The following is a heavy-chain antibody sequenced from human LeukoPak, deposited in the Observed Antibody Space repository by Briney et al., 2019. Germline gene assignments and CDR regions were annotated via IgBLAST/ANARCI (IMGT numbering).Heavy chain of an antibody. Sequence: PSETPSLTCTVSGGSISSYYWSWIRQPAGKGLEWIGRIYTSGSTNYNPSLKSRVTMSVDTPKNQFSLKLSSVTAADTAVYYCARSPYCSSTSCYYYYYMDVWGKGTTVTVSS. D-gene: IGHD2-2*01. CDR3: ARSPYCSSTSCYYYYYMDV. CDR1: GGSISSYY. V-gene: IGHV4-4*07. CDR2: IYTSGST. J-gene: IGHJ6*03.